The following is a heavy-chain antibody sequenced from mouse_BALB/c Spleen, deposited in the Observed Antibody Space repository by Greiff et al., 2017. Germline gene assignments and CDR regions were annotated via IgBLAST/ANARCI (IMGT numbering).Heavy chain of an antibody. CDR2: ISSGGSYT. CDR1: GFTFSSYT. D-gene: IGHD1-1*01. Sequence: EVKLQESGGGLVKPGGSLKLSCAASGFTFSSYTMSWVRQTPEKRLEWVATISSGGSYTYYPDSVKGRFTISRDNAKNTLYLQMSSLKSEDTAMYYCTIVVAKDYWGQGTLVTVSA. V-gene: IGHV5-6-4*01. J-gene: IGHJ3*01. CDR3: TIVVAKDY.